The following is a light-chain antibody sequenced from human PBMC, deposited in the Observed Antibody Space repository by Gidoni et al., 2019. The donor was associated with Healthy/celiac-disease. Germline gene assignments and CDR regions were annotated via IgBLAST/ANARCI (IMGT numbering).Light chain of an antibody. V-gene: IGLV1-40*01. J-gene: IGLJ1*01. Sequence: QSVLTQPPSVSGAPGQRVTISFPGSSSNIGAGNDVHVYQQLPGTAPKLHIYGNSNRPSGVPDRFSGSKSGTSASLAITGLQAEDETDYYCQSYDSSLSGLYVFGTGTKVTVL. CDR1: SSNIGAGND. CDR3: QSYDSSLSGLYV. CDR2: GNS.